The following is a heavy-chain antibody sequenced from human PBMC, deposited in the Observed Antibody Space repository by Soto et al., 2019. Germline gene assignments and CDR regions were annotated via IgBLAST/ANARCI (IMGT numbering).Heavy chain of an antibody. Sequence: SLRLSCAASGFTFSSYTMSWVRQAPGKGLEWVSAISGSGAGTYYADSVKGRFTISRDNSKNTLYLQMNSLRAEDTAVYYCAKVRTQLVHKGTFDTWGQGTMVTVSS. D-gene: IGHD6-13*01. J-gene: IGHJ3*02. CDR1: GFTFSSYT. V-gene: IGHV3-23*01. CDR3: AKVRTQLVHKGTFDT. CDR2: ISGSGAGT.